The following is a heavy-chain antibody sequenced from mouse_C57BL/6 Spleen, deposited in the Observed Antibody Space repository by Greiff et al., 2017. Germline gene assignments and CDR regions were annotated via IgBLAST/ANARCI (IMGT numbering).Heavy chain of an antibody. D-gene: IGHD2-2*01. CDR1: GYTFTSYW. Sequence: QVQLQQPGTELVKPGASVKLSCKASGYTFTSYWMPWVKQRPGQGLEWIGNINPSNGGTNYNEKFKSKATLTVDKSSSTAYMQLSSLTSEDSAVYYCARTVYGSDRYFDYWGTGTTLTVSS. J-gene: IGHJ1*03. CDR3: ARTVYGSDRYFDY. V-gene: IGHV1-53*01. CDR2: INPSNGGT.